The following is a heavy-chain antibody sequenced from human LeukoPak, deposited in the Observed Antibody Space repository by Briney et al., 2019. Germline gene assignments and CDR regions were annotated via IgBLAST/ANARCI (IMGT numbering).Heavy chain of an antibody. V-gene: IGHV3-9*01. Sequence: GGSLRLSCAASGFTFDDYAMHWVRQAPGKGLEWVSGISWNSGSIGYADSVKGRFTISRDNAKNSLYLQMNSLRAEDTALYYCAKAKAVAATGDFQHWGQGTLVTVSS. CDR3: AKAKAVAATGDFQH. CDR2: ISWNSGSI. CDR1: GFTFDDYA. J-gene: IGHJ1*01. D-gene: IGHD6-19*01.